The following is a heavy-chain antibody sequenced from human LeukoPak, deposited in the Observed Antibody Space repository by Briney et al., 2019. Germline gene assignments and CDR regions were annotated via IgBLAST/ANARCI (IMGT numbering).Heavy chain of an antibody. Sequence: PSETLSLTCTVSGGSISSDDYYWSWIRQPPGKGLEWIGYIYYSGSAYYNPSLKSRVTISVDTSKNQFSLKLSSVTAADTAVYYCASLHTVTYYFDYWGQGTLVTVSS. CDR1: GGSISSDDYY. J-gene: IGHJ4*02. CDR3: ASLHTVTYYFDY. V-gene: IGHV4-30-4*01. CDR2: IYYSGSA. D-gene: IGHD4-17*01.